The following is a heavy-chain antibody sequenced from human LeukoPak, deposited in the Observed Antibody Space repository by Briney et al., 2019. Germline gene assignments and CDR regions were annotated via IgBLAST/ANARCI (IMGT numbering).Heavy chain of an antibody. CDR1: GGSFSDYF. Sequence: SETLSLTCAVYGGSFSDYFWGWFRQPPGKGLEWIGEINHSGRTYYNPSLKSRVTISVDTSKNQFSLNLSSVTAADTAVYYCARDVVVVPAAIHYGMDVWGQGTTVTVSS. J-gene: IGHJ6*02. V-gene: IGHV4-34*01. CDR2: INHSGRT. D-gene: IGHD2-2*01. CDR3: ARDVVVVPAAIHYGMDV.